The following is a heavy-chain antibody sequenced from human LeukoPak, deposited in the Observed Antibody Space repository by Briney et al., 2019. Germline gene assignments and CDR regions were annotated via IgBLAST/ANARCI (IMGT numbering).Heavy chain of an antibody. Sequence: GRSLRLSCAASGFTFSGYGMDWVGQAPGKGLEWVAVILYDGSNKYYADSVKGRFTISRDNSKNTLYLQMNSLRAEDTAVYYCAKVEDTGPFDPWGQGTLVTVSS. J-gene: IGHJ5*02. CDR2: ILYDGSNK. CDR3: AKVEDTGPFDP. D-gene: IGHD5-18*01. V-gene: IGHV3-30*18. CDR1: GFTFSGYG.